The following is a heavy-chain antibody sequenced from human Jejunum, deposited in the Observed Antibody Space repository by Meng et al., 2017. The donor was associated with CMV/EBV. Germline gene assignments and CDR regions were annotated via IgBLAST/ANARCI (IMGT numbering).Heavy chain of an antibody. CDR3: ARHECSKSSCYDF. CDR2: INQDGSDK. Sequence: TASGFIYSNDYMTEVRQAQEKGLEWVAIINQDGSDKYYVDSVKGRFTVSRDNAKNSLYLQMNSLRGEDTAVYYCARHECSKSSCYDFWGQGSLVTVSS. V-gene: IGHV3-7*01. CDR1: GFIYSNDY. D-gene: IGHD2-15*01. J-gene: IGHJ4*02.